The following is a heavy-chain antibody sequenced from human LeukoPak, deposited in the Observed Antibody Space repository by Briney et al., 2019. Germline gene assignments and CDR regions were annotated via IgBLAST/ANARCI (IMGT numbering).Heavy chain of an antibody. D-gene: IGHD6-19*01. CDR2: ISYDGSNK. Sequence: PGGSLRLSCAASGFTFSSYGMHWVRQAPGKGLEWVAVISYDGSNKYYADSVKGRFTISRDNSKNTLYLQMNSLRAEDTAVYYCAKEHSRIAVADTAFDIWGQGTMVTVSS. V-gene: IGHV3-30*18. CDR3: AKEHSRIAVADTAFDI. J-gene: IGHJ3*02. CDR1: GFTFSSYG.